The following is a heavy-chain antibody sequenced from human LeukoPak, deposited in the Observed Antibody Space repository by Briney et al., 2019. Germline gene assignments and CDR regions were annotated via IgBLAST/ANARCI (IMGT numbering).Heavy chain of an antibody. V-gene: IGHV1-46*01. Sequence: ASVKVSCKASGYTFPSYYMHWVRQAPGQGLEWMGIINPSGGSTNFAQKFQGRVTMTRDTSTSTVYMDLSSLRSEDTAVYYCARDGVATTDNSRYYFDYWGQGTLVTVSS. CDR2: INPSGGST. CDR3: ARDGVATTDNSRYYFDY. J-gene: IGHJ4*02. D-gene: IGHD5-24*01. CDR1: GYTFPSYY.